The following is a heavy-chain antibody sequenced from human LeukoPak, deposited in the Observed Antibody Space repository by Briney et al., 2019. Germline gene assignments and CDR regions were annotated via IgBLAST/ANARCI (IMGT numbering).Heavy chain of an antibody. Sequence: ASVKVSCKASGYTFTSYYMHWVRQAPGQGLEWMRIINPSGGSTSYARKFQGGVTMTRDMSTSTVYMELNSLRAEDTAVYYCAKAAYYGSGSLYYYYGMDVWGQGTTVTVSS. J-gene: IGHJ6*02. D-gene: IGHD3-10*01. CDR1: GYTFTSYY. V-gene: IGHV1-46*01. CDR3: AKAAYYGSGSLYYYYGMDV. CDR2: INPSGGST.